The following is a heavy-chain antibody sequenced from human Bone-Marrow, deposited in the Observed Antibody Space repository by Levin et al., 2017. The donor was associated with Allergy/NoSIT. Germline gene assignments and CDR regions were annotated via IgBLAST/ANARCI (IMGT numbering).Heavy chain of an antibody. V-gene: IGHV3-72*01. D-gene: IGHD6-13*01. J-gene: IGHJ3*02. Sequence: LSLPCAVSGFTFSDHYMDWVRQAPGKGLEWVGRSRNKANSYTTEFAASVKGRFTISRDDSKNSLYLQMNSLETEDTAVYYCVRAATAGYTFDMWGQGTMVTVSS. CDR2: SRNKANSYTT. CDR1: GFTFSDHY. CDR3: VRAATAGYTFDM.